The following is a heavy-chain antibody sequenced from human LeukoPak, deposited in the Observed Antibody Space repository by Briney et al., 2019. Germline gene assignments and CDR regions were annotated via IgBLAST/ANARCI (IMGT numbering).Heavy chain of an antibody. CDR1: GFTFSRYW. CDR2: INSEGSST. Sequence: GGSLRLSCAASGFTFSRYWMHWVRQAPGKGLVWVSRINSEGSSTSYADSVKGRFTNSRDNAKNTLYLQMNSLRAEDTAVYYCASRDQSCSGDTCYPIDYWGQGTLVTVSS. J-gene: IGHJ4*02. D-gene: IGHD2-15*01. V-gene: IGHV3-74*01. CDR3: ASRDQSCSGDTCYPIDY.